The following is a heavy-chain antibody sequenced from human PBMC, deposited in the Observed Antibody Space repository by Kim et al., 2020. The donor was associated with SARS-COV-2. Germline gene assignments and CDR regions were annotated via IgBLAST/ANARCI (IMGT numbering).Heavy chain of an antibody. J-gene: IGHJ6*02. Sequence: SETLSLTCTVSGGSIGTYQWGWIRQTPGKGLEWIGNIYHTGTTNDNPSLRSRVTISVDTSKNQFSLKVTSVTAADTAAYYCSRVPYDSSGYYYGMDVWG. CDR1: GGSIGTYQ. D-gene: IGHD3-22*01. V-gene: IGHV4-59*12. CDR3: SRVPYDSSGYYYGMDV. CDR2: IYHTGTT.